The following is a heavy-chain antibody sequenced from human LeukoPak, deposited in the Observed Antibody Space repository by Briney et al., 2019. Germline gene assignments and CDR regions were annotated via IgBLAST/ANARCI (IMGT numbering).Heavy chain of an antibody. J-gene: IGHJ4*02. V-gene: IGHV3-48*03. CDR2: ISGSGTTI. Sequence: GGSLRLSCAASGFIFSNYEMNWVRQAPGKGLEGVSYISGSGTTIYYADPMKGRFTISRDNAKNPLYLQMNSLRAEETGIYYCAREIWGQGTLVTVSS. CDR1: GFIFSNYE. CDR3: AREI.